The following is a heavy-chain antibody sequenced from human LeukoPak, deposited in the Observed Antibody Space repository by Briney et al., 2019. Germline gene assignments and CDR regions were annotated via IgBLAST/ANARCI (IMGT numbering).Heavy chain of an antibody. V-gene: IGHV4-4*09. Sequence: SETLSLTCTVSGGSISSHSWSWIRQPPGRGLEWIGYIYASGSTNYNPSLKSRVTISVDTSKNQFSLKLSSVTAADTAVYYCARLGGSSSSGSYYYMDVWGKGTTVTVSS. CDR1: GGSISSHS. CDR2: IYASGST. D-gene: IGHD6-6*01. J-gene: IGHJ6*03. CDR3: ARLGGSSSSGSYYYMDV.